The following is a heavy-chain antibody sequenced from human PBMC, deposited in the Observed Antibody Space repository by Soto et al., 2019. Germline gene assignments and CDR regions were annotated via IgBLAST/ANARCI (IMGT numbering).Heavy chain of an antibody. Sequence: SETLSLTCAVTCGSFSDHYWTWIRQPPGKGMEWIGEIHHSGGSHYNPSFKSRATISLDTSKNQFSLDLRSVTAADTALYYCARAPLIKSAEVKSFVDFWGQGTLVTVSS. CDR1: CGSFSDHY. V-gene: IGHV4-34*01. J-gene: IGHJ4*02. D-gene: IGHD3-16*01. CDR3: ARAPLIKSAEVKSFVDF. CDR2: IHHSGGS.